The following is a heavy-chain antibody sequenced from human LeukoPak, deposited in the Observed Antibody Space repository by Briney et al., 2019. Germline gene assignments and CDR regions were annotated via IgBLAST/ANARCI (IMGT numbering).Heavy chain of an antibody. CDR1: GFSIDDHG. Sequence: GSLGLFCAASGFSIDDHGIDWVRQVPGKGLQWVAGINWNGGSTGYADSVKGRFTISRDNAKNSLYLQNNLLADETAVFYYAGCGSSTSWYYWGWGNGAPVSVSS. J-gene: IGHJ6*04. D-gene: IGHD6-13*01. CDR3: AGCGSSTSWYYWG. CDR2: INWNGGST. V-gene: IGHV3-20*04.